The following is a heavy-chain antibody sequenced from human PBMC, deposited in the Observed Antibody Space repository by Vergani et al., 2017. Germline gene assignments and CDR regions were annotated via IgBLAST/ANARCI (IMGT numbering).Heavy chain of an antibody. J-gene: IGHJ6*04. Sequence: QVQLVQSGAEVKKPGASVKVSCKASGGTFSSYAISWVRQAPGQGLEWMGGIIPIFGTANYAQKFQGRVTITADESTSTAYMELSSLRSEDTAVYYCARGPLAGLVVVAASGGYYYYGMDVWGKGTTVTVSS. D-gene: IGHD2-15*01. CDR3: ARGPLAGLVVVAASGGYYYYGMDV. CDR2: IIPIFGTA. CDR1: GGTFSSYA. V-gene: IGHV1-69*13.